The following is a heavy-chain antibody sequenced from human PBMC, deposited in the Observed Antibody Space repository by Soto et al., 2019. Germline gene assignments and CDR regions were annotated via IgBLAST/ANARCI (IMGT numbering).Heavy chain of an antibody. V-gene: IGHV1-58*02. J-gene: IGHJ4*02. Sequence: SVKVSCKASGFTFTSSAMQWVRQARGQRLEWIGWIVVGSGNTNYAQKFQERVTITRDMSTSTAYMELSSLRSEDTAVYYCARDRFSGSYSGPFDYWGQGTLVTVSS. CDR3: ARDRFSGSYSGPFDY. D-gene: IGHD1-26*01. CDR1: GFTFTSSA. CDR2: IVVGSGNT.